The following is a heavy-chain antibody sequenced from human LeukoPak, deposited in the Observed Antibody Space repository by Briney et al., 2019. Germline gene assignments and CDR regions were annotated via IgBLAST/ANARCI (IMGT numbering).Heavy chain of an antibody. CDR2: ISYDGSNK. V-gene: IGHV3-30-3*01. CDR1: GFTFSSYA. CDR3: ASFGNPQSGY. D-gene: IGHD3-16*01. Sequence: GGSLRLSCAASGFTFSSYATHWVRQAPGKGLEWVAVISYDGSNKYYADSVKGRFTISRDNSKNTLYLQMNSLRAEDTAVYYCASFGNPQSGYWGQGTLVTVSS. J-gene: IGHJ4*02.